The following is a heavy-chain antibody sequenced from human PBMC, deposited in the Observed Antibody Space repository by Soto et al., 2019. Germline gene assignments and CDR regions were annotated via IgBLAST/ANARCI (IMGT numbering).Heavy chain of an antibody. CDR2: ISSSSSYI. CDR1: GFTFRSYS. V-gene: IGHV3-21*01. Sequence: EVQLVESGGGLVKPGGSLRLSCAASGFTFRSYSMNWVRQAPGKGLEWVSSISSSSSYIYYADSVKGRFTISRDNPKNSLYLQMNRRRAEDTAVYYCARDQRGYSGYDTYYGMDVWGQGTTVTVSS. CDR3: ARDQRGYSGYDTYYGMDV. J-gene: IGHJ6*02. D-gene: IGHD5-12*01.